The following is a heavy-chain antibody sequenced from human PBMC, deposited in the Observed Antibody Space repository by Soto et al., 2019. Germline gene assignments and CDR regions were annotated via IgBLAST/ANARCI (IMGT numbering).Heavy chain of an antibody. Sequence: EVQLLDSGGALVQPGGSLRLSCQASGFTSGTSALTWVRQAPGQGLEWVSGISATGSTTYYSDSVKGRFTISRDNTTNTAFLQMDSLRAEDTALYYCAKWVPGTPNWFDPWGQGTLVTFSS. CDR2: ISATGSTT. J-gene: IGHJ5*02. CDR3: AKWVPGTPNWFDP. D-gene: IGHD2-15*01. CDR1: GFTSGTSA. V-gene: IGHV3-23*01.